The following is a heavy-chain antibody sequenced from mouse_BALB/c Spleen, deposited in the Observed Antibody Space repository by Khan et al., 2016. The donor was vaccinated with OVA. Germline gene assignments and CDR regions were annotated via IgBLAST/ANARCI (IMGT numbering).Heavy chain of an antibody. CDR1: GYSITSDYA. V-gene: IGHV3-2*02. CDR2: ISYGGST. D-gene: IGHD1-1*01. Sequence: EVQLQESGPGLVKPSQSLSITCTVTGYSITSDYAWDWIRQFPGNKLEWMGYISYGGSTSYNPSLKSRISITRDTSKNQFFLQLNSVTTEDTATYYCARKNYYGYAMDYWGQGTSVTVSS. CDR3: ARKNYYGYAMDY. J-gene: IGHJ4*01.